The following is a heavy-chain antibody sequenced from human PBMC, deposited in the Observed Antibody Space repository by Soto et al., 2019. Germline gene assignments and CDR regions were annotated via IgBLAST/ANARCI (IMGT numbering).Heavy chain of an antibody. V-gene: IGHV1-2*04. D-gene: IGHD4-17*01. CDR2: INPNSGGT. Sequence: ASVKVSCKASGYTVTGYYMHWVRQAPGQGLEWMGWINPNSGGTNYAQKFQGWVTMTRDTSISTAYMELSRLRSDDTAVYYCARGPTVTTFLEFDYWGQGTLVTVSS. CDR1: GYTVTGYY. J-gene: IGHJ4*02. CDR3: ARGPTVTTFLEFDY.